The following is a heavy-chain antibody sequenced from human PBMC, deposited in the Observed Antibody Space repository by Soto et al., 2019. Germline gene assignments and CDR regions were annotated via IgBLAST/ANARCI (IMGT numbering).Heavy chain of an antibody. CDR3: IRHGSYRMGV. CDR1: SDSVTSGW. V-gene: IGHV4-4*02. CDR2: IDYNGGT. J-gene: IGHJ6*04. Sequence: QVQLQESGPGLVKPSETLSLTCAVSSDSVTSGWWSWVRQPPGKGLEWIGQIDYNGGTEYNPSLTSRVTISVDKSKNQLSLKVSSVTAADTAVYYCIRHGSYRMGVWGKGTTVTVSS.